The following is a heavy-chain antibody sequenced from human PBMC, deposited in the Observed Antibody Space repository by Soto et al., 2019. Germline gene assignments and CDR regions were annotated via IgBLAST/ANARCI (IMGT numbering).Heavy chain of an antibody. D-gene: IGHD6-6*01. CDR1: SGSFSGYY. CDR3: ARAPKVSGSSQTRPDF. Sequence: SETLSLTCSIYSGSFSGYYWSWIRQPPGKGLEWIGEISQSGNTNYSPSLKSRVSISIDTSKKQFSLNLASVSAADTAVYYCARAPKVSGSSQTRPDFWGQGTLVTSPQ. CDR2: ISQSGNT. V-gene: IGHV4-34*01. J-gene: IGHJ4*02.